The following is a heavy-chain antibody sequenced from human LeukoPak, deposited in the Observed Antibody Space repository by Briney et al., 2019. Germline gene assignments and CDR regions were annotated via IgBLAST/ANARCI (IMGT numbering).Heavy chain of an antibody. CDR2: IYYSGST. CDR1: GGSISSYY. J-gene: IGHJ4*02. V-gene: IGHV4-59*08. CDR3: ARILTIFGVVIPSYYFDY. Sequence: RASETLSLTCTVSGGSISSYYWSWIRQPPGKGLEWIGYIYYSGSTNYNPSLKSRVTISVDTSKNQFSLKLSSVTAADTAVYYCARILTIFGVVIPSYYFDYWGQGTLVTVSS. D-gene: IGHD3-3*01.